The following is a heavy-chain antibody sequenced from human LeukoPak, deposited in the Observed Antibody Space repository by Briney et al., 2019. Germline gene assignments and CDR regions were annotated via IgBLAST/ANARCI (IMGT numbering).Heavy chain of an antibody. V-gene: IGHV4-59*01. CDR2: IYYSGST. CDR1: GGSTSSYS. J-gene: IGHJ6*02. Sequence: SETLSLTCNVSGGSTSSYSRSWIRQPPGKGLEWIGYIYYSGSTNNNPSLKSRAPLSVKTSQNQFPLKLSSVTAADTAVYYCARRQRNYGMDVWGQGTTVTVSS. CDR3: ARRQRNYGMDV.